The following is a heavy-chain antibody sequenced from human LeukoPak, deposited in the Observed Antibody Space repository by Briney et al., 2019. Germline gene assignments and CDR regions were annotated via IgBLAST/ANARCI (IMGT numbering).Heavy chain of an antibody. J-gene: IGHJ6*02. V-gene: IGHV4-59*01. Sequence: TSETLSLTCTVSGGSISSYYWSWIRQPPGKGLEWIGYIYYSGSTNYNPSLKSRVTISLDTSKKQFSLKLNSVTAADTAVYYCARTQTSGCSGGSCYGYYYYGMDVWGQGTTVTVSS. CDR3: ARTQTSGCSGGSCYGYYYYGMDV. D-gene: IGHD2-15*01. CDR2: IYYSGST. CDR1: GGSISSYY.